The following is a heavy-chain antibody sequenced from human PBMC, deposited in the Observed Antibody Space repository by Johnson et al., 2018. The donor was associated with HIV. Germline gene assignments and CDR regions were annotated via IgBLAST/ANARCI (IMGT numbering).Heavy chain of an antibody. D-gene: IGHD4-17*01. J-gene: IGHJ3*02. Sequence: QVQLVESGGGLIQPGGSLRLSCAASGFTVSSYAMHWVRQAPGKGLEWVAVISYDGSNKYYADSVKGRFTISRDNSKNTLYLQMNSLRAEDTAVYYCARGGLGDYVVAFDIWGQGTMVIVSS. CDR2: ISYDGSNK. CDR1: GFTVSSYA. CDR3: ARGGLGDYVVAFDI. V-gene: IGHV3-30-3*01.